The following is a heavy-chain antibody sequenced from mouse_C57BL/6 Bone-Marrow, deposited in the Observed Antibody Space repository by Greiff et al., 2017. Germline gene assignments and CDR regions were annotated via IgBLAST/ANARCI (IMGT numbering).Heavy chain of an antibody. J-gene: IGHJ3*01. V-gene: IGHV5-4*01. D-gene: IGHD2-5*01. CDR2: ISDGGSYT. Sequence: EVQLVESGGGLVKPGGSLKLSCAASGFTFSSYAMSWVRQTPEKRLEWVATISDGGSYTYYPDNVKGRFTISRDNAKNNLYLQMSHLKSEDTAIYYCARDSYSNYVPWFAYWGQGTLVTVSA. CDR3: ARDSYSNYVPWFAY. CDR1: GFTFSSYA.